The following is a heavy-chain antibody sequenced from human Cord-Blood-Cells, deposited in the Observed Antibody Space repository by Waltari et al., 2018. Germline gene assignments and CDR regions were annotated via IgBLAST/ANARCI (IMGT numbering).Heavy chain of an antibody. V-gene: IGHV3-7*01. D-gene: IGHD1-26*01. CDR1: VFTFSRSW. J-gene: IGHJ4*02. CDR2: IKQDGSEK. CDR3: ARDSGDPFDY. Sequence: VQLVEPVGRLVQPGGSPRLLCAVSVFTFSRSWLTWVRQAPGKGLEWVANIKQDGSEKYYVDSVKGRFTISRDNAKNSLYLQMNSLRAEDTAVYYCARDSGDPFDYWGQGTLVTVSS.